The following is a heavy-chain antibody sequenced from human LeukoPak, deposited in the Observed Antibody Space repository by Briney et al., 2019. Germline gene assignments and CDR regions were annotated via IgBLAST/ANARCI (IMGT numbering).Heavy chain of an antibody. J-gene: IGHJ6*02. Sequence: GGSLRLSCAASGFALSSHSMTWVRQVPGRGPEWVANVNRDGSETYYLDSVKGRFTISKDNAKNSLYLQMNSLRAEDTALYHCARNNGMDVWGQGTTVIVSS. CDR1: GFALSSHS. CDR2: VNRDGSET. CDR3: ARNNGMDV. V-gene: IGHV3-7*03.